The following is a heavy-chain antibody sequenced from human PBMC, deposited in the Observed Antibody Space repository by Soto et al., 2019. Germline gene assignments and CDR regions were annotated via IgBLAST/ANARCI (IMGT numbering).Heavy chain of an antibody. Sequence: PWGTLRLSCIVSGGTISSADWSRIRQPPGKGLEWVSASGGSDRSTYYADSVKGRFTISRDNSKNTLYLQMNSLRAEDTAVYYCAKATGFLEWLFDYWGQGTLVTVSS. CDR2: SGGSDRST. D-gene: IGHD3-3*01. CDR3: AKATGFLEWLFDY. J-gene: IGHJ4*02. CDR1: GGTISSAD. V-gene: IGHV3-23*01.